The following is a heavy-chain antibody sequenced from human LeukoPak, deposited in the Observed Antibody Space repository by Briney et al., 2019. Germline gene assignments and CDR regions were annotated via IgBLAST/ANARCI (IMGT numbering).Heavy chain of an antibody. Sequence: AASVKVSCKASGYIFTNYYLYWVRQAPGQGLEWMGVINPVGGVTTYAQRFQGRVTMTRDTSTSTFDMELSSLRSEDTAVYYCAREGVKGYSYGYNYWGQGTLVTVSS. V-gene: IGHV1-46*01. J-gene: IGHJ4*02. D-gene: IGHD5-18*01. CDR1: GYIFTNYY. CDR2: INPVGGVT. CDR3: AREGVKGYSYGYNY.